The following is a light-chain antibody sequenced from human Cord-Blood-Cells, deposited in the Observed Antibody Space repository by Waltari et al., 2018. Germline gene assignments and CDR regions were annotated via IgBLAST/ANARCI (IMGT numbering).Light chain of an antibody. Sequence: EIVMTQSPATLSVSPGERATLSCRASQSVSSNLAWYQQKPGQAPRLLIYGASTRATGIPARFSGSWSGTEFTLTISSLQSEDFAVYYCQQYNNWPPEITCGQGTRLEIK. CDR3: QQYNNWPPEIT. J-gene: IGKJ5*01. CDR1: QSVSSN. V-gene: IGKV3-15*01. CDR2: GAS.